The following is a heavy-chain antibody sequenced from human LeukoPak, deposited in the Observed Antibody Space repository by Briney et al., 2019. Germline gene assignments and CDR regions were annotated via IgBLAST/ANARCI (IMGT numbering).Heavy chain of an antibody. D-gene: IGHD3-10*01. J-gene: IGHJ4*02. CDR2: ISAYNGNT. Sequence: ASVKVSCKASGYTFTSYGISWVRQAPGQGLEWMGWISAYNGNTNYAQKLQGRVTMTTDTSTSTAYMELSRLRSDDTAVYYCARGRLWFGELSASDYWGQGTLVTVSS. V-gene: IGHV1-18*01. CDR1: GYTFTSYG. CDR3: ARGRLWFGELSASDY.